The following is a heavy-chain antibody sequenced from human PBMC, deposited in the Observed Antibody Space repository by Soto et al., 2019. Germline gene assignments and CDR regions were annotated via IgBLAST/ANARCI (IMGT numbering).Heavy chain of an antibody. CDR2: VYYSGST. J-gene: IGHJ6*02. CDR3: ARGEDAFFYYGLDV. Sequence: PSETLSLTCSVSGGSVTLTSYYWGWIRQPPGKGLEWIGNVYYSGSTNYNPSLKSRVTMSVDTSKSQFSLKLTSVTAADTAVYYCARGEDAFFYYGLDVWGQGITVTAP. CDR1: GGSVTLTSYY. V-gene: IGHV4-39*07.